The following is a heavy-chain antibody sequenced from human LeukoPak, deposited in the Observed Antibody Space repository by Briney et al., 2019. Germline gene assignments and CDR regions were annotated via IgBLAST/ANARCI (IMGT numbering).Heavy chain of an antibody. J-gene: IGHJ4*02. Sequence: SVKVSCKASGGTFSSYTISWMRQAPGQGLEWMGRIIPILGIANYAQKFQGRVTIIADKSTSTAYMELSSLRSEDTAVYYCACGYSYGYRFDYWGQGTLVTVSS. D-gene: IGHD5-18*01. CDR2: IIPILGIA. V-gene: IGHV1-69*02. CDR1: GGTFSSYT. CDR3: ACGYSYGYRFDY.